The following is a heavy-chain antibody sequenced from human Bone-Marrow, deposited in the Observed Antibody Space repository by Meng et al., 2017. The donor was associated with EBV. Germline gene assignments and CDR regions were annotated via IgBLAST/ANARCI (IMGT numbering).Heavy chain of an antibody. D-gene: IGHD6-19*01. CDR1: GFSFSGYA. CDR2: LSGTGTNT. CDR3: AKDGEGSGWYGTTIDY. J-gene: IGHJ4*02. Sequence: EVQLLESGGGLVQPGGSLSVSCAASGFSFSGYAMSWVRQAPGKGLEWVSALSGTGTNTYYADSVKGRFTISRDNSKNTVYLQMNSLRGEDTAIYYCAKDGEGSGWYGTTIDYRGQGSLVTVAS. V-gene: IGHV3-23*01.